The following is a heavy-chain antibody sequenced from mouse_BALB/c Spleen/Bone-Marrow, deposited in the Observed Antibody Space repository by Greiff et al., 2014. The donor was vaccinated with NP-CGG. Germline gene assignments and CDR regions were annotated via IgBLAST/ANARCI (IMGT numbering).Heavy chain of an antibody. J-gene: IGHJ3*01. CDR1: GFNIKDTY. D-gene: IGHD2-14*01. CDR2: IDPANGNT. Sequence: VQLQQSGAELVKPGASVKLSCRASGFNIKDTYMHWVKQRPEQGLEWIGRIDPANGNTKYDPKFQGKATITADTSSNTAYLQLSSLTSEDTAVYYCAAYYRYLAWFAYWGQGTLVTVSA. CDR3: AAYYRYLAWFAY. V-gene: IGHV14-3*02.